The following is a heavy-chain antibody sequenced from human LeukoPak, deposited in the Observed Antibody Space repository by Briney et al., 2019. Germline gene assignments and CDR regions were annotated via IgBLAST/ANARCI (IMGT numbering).Heavy chain of an antibody. CDR2: INPNSGGT. CDR1: GYTFTGYY. CDR3: ARDLTTVVVAATRGGYNY. Sequence: ASVKVSCKASGYTFTGYYRHWVRQAPGQGLKWMGLINPNSGGTNYAQKFQGRVTMTRDTSISTAYMELSRLRSDDTAVYYCARDLTTVVVAATRGGYNYWGQGTLVTVSS. J-gene: IGHJ4*02. D-gene: IGHD2-15*01. V-gene: IGHV1-2*02.